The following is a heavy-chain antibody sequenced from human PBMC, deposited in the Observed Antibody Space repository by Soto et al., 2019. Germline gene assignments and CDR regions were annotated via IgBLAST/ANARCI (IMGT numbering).Heavy chain of an antibody. CDR2: IYYSGST. CDR1: GGSIFSHY. Sequence: SETLSLTCTVSGGSIFSHYWGWIRQPPGKGLEYIGYIYYSGSTNYNPSLKSRVTIPVDMSREQFSLKLTSVTAADTAVYYCARGHNLGGSTFDIWGQGTSVTVS. CDR3: ARGHNLGGSTFDI. J-gene: IGHJ3*02. D-gene: IGHD3-16*01. V-gene: IGHV4-59*11.